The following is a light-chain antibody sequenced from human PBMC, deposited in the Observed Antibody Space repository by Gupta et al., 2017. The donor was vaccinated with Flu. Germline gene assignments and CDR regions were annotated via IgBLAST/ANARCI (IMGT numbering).Light chain of an antibody. V-gene: IGLV1-40*01. CDR3: QSYDSTLTRTV. J-gene: IGLJ3*02. CDR1: SSNFGSGFH. CDR2: DNN. Sequence: VLTQLPSVSGAPGQRVTIPCPGGSSNFGSGFHVHWYQQFPGKAPKLLIYDNNIRPSGVPDRFSGFRSGASASLVISGLLTEDEAEYHCQSYDSTLTRTVFGGGTKLIV.